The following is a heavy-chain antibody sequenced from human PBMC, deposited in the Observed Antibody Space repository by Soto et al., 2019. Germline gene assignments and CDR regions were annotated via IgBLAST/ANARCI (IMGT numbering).Heavy chain of an antibody. Sequence: EVQLVETGGGMIQPGGSLRLSCAVSGFSVSSNYMSWVRQAPGKGLEWVSLIYSGGTTSYAYSVKGRFIISRDSSKNTLFLQMNSLRVEDTAVYYCARRYIVGVTGDYWGQGTLVTVSS. D-gene: IGHD1-26*01. CDR1: GFSVSSNY. V-gene: IGHV3-53*02. J-gene: IGHJ4*02. CDR3: ARRYIVGVTGDY. CDR2: IYSGGTT.